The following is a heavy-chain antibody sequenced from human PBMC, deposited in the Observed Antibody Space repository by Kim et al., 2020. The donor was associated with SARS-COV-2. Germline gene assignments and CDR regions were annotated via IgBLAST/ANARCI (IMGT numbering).Heavy chain of an antibody. CDR3: ARARATSITIFGVVIVHNFDY. CDR2: IYYSGST. V-gene: IGHV4-30-4*01. J-gene: IGHJ4*02. D-gene: IGHD3-3*01. CDR1: GGSISSGDYY. Sequence: SETLSLTCTVSGGSISSGDYYWSWIRQPPGKGLEWIGYIYYSGSTYYNPSLKRRVTISVDTSKNQFSLKLSSVTAADTAVYYCARARATSITIFGVVIVHNFDYWGQGTLVTVSS.